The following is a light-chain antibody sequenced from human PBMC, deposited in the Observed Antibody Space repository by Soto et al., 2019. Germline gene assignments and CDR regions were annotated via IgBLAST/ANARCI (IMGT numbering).Light chain of an antibody. CDR1: QGVSSNS. CDR3: QQYGNSPRFT. CDR2: GAS. V-gene: IGKV3-20*01. J-gene: IGKJ3*01. Sequence: IVLTQSPGTLSLSPGERATRSCRASQGVSSNSLAWYQQKPGQAPRLLIYGASSRATGIPDRFSASGSGTDFTLTIHRLEPEDFAVYYCQQYGNSPRFTFGPGTKVEI.